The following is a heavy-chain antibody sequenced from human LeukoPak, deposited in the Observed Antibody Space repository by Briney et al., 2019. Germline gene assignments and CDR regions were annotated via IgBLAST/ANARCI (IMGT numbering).Heavy chain of an antibody. CDR2: DSGDGSRK. V-gene: IGHV3-74*01. CDR3: AKDGDWGGYSRPDY. D-gene: IGHD2-15*01. J-gene: IGHJ4*02. CDR1: GFTFSSHW. Sequence: GGSLRLSCAASGFTFSSHWMHWLRQIPGKGLVWVSCDSGDGSRKTYADFVRGRFTISRDNAKNTMYLQRNSPRVEDTAVYYCAKDGDWGGYSRPDYWGQGTLVTVSS.